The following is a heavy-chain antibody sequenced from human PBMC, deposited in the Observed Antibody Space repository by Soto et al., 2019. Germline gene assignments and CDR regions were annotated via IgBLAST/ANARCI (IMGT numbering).Heavy chain of an antibody. CDR3: AIDFGAQAAAGTLDY. J-gene: IGHJ4*02. CDR2: ISSSSSYT. D-gene: IGHD6-13*01. CDR1: GFTFSDYY. Sequence: QVQLVESGGGLVKPGGSLRLSCAASGFTFSDYYMSWIRQAPGKGLEWVSYISSSSSYTNYADSVKGRFTISRDNAKNSLYLQMNSLRAEDTAVYYCAIDFGAQAAAGTLDYWGQGTLVTVSS. V-gene: IGHV3-11*06.